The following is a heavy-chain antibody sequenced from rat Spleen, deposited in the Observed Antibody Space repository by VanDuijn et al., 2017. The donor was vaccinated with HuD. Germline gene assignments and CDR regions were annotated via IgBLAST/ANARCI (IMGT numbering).Heavy chain of an antibody. J-gene: IGHJ2*01. V-gene: IGHV5-29*01. CDR3: ARRGYYSSFDY. D-gene: IGHD1-2*01. Sequence: EVQLVESDGGLVQPGRSLKLSCAASGFTFSDYYMAWVRQAPTKGLEWVATISYDGSSTYYRDSVKGRFTISRDNAKSTLYLQMDSLRSEDTATYYCARRGYYSSFDYWGQGVMVTVSS. CDR1: GFTFSDYY. CDR2: ISYDGSST.